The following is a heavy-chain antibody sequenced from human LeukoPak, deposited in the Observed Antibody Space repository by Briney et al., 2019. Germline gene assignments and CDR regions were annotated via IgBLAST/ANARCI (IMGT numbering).Heavy chain of an antibody. D-gene: IGHD3-22*01. CDR3: AKDPNSSGYYYFDY. J-gene: IGHJ4*02. CDR2: ISYDGSNK. Sequence: FSSYGMHWVRQAPGKGLEWVAFISYDGSNKYYADSVKGRFTISRDNSKNTLYLQMNSLRAEDTAVYYCAKDPNSSGYYYFDYWGQGTLVTVSS. V-gene: IGHV3-30*18. CDR1: FSSYG.